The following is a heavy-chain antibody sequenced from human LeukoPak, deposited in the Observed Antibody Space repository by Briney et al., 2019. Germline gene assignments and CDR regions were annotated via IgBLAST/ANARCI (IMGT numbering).Heavy chain of an antibody. D-gene: IGHD3-9*01. CDR3: ARDPLRYLRVGHYDY. J-gene: IGHJ4*02. CDR2: IDYDSSHI. CDR1: GGTTDDYG. Sequence: PGGSLRLSCAASGGTTDDYGMSWVRQVPGKGLEWVSSIDYDSSHIYYAASVRGRFTISRDNARNSVYLQMNSLRVEDTAVYYCARDPLRYLRVGHYDYWGQGTLVAVSS. V-gene: IGHV3-21*01.